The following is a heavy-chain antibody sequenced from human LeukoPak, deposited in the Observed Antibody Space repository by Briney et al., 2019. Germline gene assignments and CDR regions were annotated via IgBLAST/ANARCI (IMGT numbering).Heavy chain of an antibody. D-gene: IGHD6-19*01. CDR1: VYSLTSYW. CDR2: IYPGDSDT. CDR3: ARHFAYSSGWYIPNFDY. J-gene: IGHJ4*02. Sequence: GESLKISCKGSVYSLTSYWIGWVRQMPGKGLGWMGIIYPGDSDTRYSPSFQGQVTISADNSISTAYLQWSSLKASDTAMYYCARHFAYSSGWYIPNFDYWGQGTLVTVSS. V-gene: IGHV5-51*01.